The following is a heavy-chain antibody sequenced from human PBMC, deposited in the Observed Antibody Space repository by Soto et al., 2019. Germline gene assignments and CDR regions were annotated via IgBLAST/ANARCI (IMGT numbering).Heavy chain of an antibody. V-gene: IGHV3-30-3*01. CDR2: ISNDGNNK. CDR3: ARETADMVRAYGMDV. J-gene: IGHJ6*02. Sequence: GGSLRLSCAASVFTFSSYAMQLVRQARGKGLEWVAVISNDGNNKYYAESVQGRFTISTYNSENTLYLQMSSLRAEDTAVYFCARETADMVRAYGMDVWGQGTTATVSS. CDR1: VFTFSSYA. D-gene: IGHD2-8*01.